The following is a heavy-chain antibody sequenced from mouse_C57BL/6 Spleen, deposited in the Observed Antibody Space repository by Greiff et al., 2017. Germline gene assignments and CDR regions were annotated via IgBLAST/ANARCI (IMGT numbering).Heavy chain of an antibody. V-gene: IGHV3-6*01. CDR3: ARDPDYYGSTHWYFDV. D-gene: IGHD1-1*01. CDR1: GYSITSGYY. Sequence: ESGPGLVKPSQSLSLTCSVTGYSITSGYYWNWIRQFPGNKLEWMGYISYDGSNNYNPSLKNRISITRDTSKNQFFLKLNSATTEDTATYYCARDPDYYGSTHWYFDVWGTGTTVAVSS. J-gene: IGHJ1*03. CDR2: ISYDGSN.